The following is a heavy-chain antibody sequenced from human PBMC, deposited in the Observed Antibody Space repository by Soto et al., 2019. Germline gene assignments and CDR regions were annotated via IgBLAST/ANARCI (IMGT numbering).Heavy chain of an antibody. Sequence: QVQLVQSGAEVKKPGSSVKVSCKASGGTFSSYAISWVRQAPGQGLEWMGGIIPIFGTANYAQKFQGRVTINAGKSTSTAYMELSSLRSEDTAVYYCARVEAGAGPSYHYYGMDVWGQGTTVTVSS. CDR3: ARVEAGAGPSYHYYGMDV. CDR2: IIPIFGTA. CDR1: GGTFSSYA. J-gene: IGHJ6*02. V-gene: IGHV1-69*06. D-gene: IGHD6-19*01.